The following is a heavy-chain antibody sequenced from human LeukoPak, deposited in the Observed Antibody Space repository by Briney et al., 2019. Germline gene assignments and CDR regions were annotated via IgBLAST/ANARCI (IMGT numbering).Heavy chain of an antibody. V-gene: IGHV3-23*01. CDR3: AKLLVGATNGALASFDF. CDR1: GFTFSNYV. D-gene: IGHD1-26*01. Sequence: GGSLRLSCAASGFTFSNYVMTWVRQAPGKGLEWVSGISGNGDDTYYADSVKGRFTISRDNSKNTLFLQMNSLRAEDTAVYYCAKLLVGATNGALASFDFWGQGTLVTVSS. CDR2: ISGNGDDT. J-gene: IGHJ4*02.